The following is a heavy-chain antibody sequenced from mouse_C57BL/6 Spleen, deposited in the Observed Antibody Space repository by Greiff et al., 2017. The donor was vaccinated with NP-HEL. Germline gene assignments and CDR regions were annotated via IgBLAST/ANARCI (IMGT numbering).Heavy chain of an antibody. CDR2: INPSSGYT. D-gene: IGHD1-1*01. CDR1: GYTFTSYW. V-gene: IGHV1-7*01. J-gene: IGHJ2*01. Sequence: QVQLKQSGAELAKPGASVKLSCKASGYTFTSYWMHWVKQRPGQGLEWIGYINPSSGYTKYNQKFKDKATLTADKSSSTAYMQLSSLTSEDSAVYYCARGSDYYGSSFDYWGQGTTLTVSS. CDR3: ARGSDYYGSSFDY.